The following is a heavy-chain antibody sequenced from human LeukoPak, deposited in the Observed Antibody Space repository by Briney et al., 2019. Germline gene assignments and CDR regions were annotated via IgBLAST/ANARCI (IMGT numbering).Heavy chain of an antibody. J-gene: IGHJ6*03. CDR1: GSTFSSYS. CDR3: ARERSYCSGGSCYPLFHYMDV. D-gene: IGHD2-15*01. Sequence: GGSLRLSCAASGSTFSSYSMNWVRQAPGKGLEWVSSISSSSSYIYYADSVKGRFTISRDNAKNSLYLQMNSLRAEDTAVYYCARERSYCSGGSCYPLFHYMDVWGKGTTVTVSS. V-gene: IGHV3-21*01. CDR2: ISSSSSYI.